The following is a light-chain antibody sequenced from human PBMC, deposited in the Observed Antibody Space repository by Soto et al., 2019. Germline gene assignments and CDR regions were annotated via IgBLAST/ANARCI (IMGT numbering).Light chain of an antibody. Sequence: QSVLTQPPSVSAAPGQKVTISCSGSSSNIGYNSVSWYQQLPGTAPKLLIYDNNKRPSGIPDRFSGSKSGTSATLGITGLQTGDEANYYCGTWDSSLSGYVVFGEGTKLTVL. CDR3: GTWDSSLSGYVV. J-gene: IGLJ2*01. CDR2: DNN. V-gene: IGLV1-51*01. CDR1: SSNIGYNS.